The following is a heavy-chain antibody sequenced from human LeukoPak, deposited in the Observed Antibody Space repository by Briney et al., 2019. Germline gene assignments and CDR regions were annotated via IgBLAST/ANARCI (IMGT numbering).Heavy chain of an antibody. D-gene: IGHD2-2*01. CDR3: ARQSQTSGFDY. CDR1: GFTFSSYA. J-gene: IGHJ4*02. CDR2: ISYDGSNK. V-gene: IGHV3-30*04. Sequence: GGSLRLSCAASGFTFSSYAMHWVRQAPGKGLEWVAVISYDGSNKYYADSVKGRFTISRDNSKNTLYLQMNSLRAEDMAVYYCARQSQTSGFDYWGQGTLVTVSS.